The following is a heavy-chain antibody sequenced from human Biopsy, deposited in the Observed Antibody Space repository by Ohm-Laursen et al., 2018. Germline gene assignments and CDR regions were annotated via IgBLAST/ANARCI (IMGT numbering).Heavy chain of an antibody. CDR2: IWYDGSNK. Sequence: LRLSCAASGFTFSSYGMHWVRQAPGKGLEWVAAIWYDGSNKNYADSVKGRFTISRDNSKNTLYLQMNSLGGEDTAVYYCAKCMTGGSNYYFHHCGQGTLVTVSS. CDR3: AKCMTGGSNYYFHH. V-gene: IGHV3-33*06. J-gene: IGHJ4*02. CDR1: GFTFSSYG. D-gene: IGHD2-8*01.